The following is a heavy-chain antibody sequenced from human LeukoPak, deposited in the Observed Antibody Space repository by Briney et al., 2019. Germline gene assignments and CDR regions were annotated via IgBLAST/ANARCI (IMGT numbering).Heavy chain of an antibody. Sequence: PSETLSLTCTVSGGSISGSTSYWGWIRQSPGKGLEWIGLLNYSGTTYYNPSFKSRVSISIDRSRTQSSLKLSSVTAADTAFYYCSRYDSDTGDFDPWGQGTLVTISS. CDR2: LNYSGTT. V-gene: IGHV4-39*07. D-gene: IGHD3-10*01. J-gene: IGHJ5*02. CDR1: GGSISGSTSY. CDR3: SRYDSDTGDFDP.